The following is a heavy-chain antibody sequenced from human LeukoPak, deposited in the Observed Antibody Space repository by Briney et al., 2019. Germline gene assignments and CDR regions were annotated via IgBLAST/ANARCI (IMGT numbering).Heavy chain of an antibody. CDR1: GYTFTSYG. J-gene: IGHJ3*02. D-gene: IGHD3-16*02. CDR2: ISAYNGNT. Sequence: ASVKVSCKASGYTFTSYGISWVRQAPGQGPEWMGWISAYNGNTNYAQKLQGRVTMTTDTSTSTAYMELRSLRSDDTAVYYCAREGVYAPDPSSYHRDAFDIWGQGTVVIVSS. V-gene: IGHV1-18*01. CDR3: AREGVYAPDPSSYHRDAFDI.